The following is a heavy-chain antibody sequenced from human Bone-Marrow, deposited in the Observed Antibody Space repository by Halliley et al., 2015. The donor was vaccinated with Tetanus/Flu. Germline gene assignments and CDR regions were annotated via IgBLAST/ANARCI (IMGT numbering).Heavy chain of an antibody. CDR3: ASERGNDDYSIWFDP. J-gene: IGHJ5*02. CDR1: GASITSSNW. CDR2: ISDSGST. V-gene: IGHV4-4*02. Sequence: TLSLTCAVSGASITSSNWWSWVRQPPGKGLEWIGYISDSGSTDYNPSLKSRVTLSVDTSKNQFSLKLSSVTAADTAVYYCASERGNDDYSIWFDPWGQGTLVTVSS. D-gene: IGHD4-4*01.